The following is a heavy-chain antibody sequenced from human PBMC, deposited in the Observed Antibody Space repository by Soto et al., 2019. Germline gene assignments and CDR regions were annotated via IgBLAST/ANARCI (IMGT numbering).Heavy chain of an antibody. CDR3: ARHIHNQGFEYYFDS. Sequence: PSETLSLTCNASGGSITSSGSAWGWIRHSPGKGLEWIGTIDYSGNIYYIPSLKSRITISVDTSKNQISLKLSSVTAADTAVYYCARHIHNQGFEYYFDSWGQGTLVTVSS. CDR1: GGSITSSGSA. J-gene: IGHJ4*02. V-gene: IGHV4-39*01. D-gene: IGHD1-1*01. CDR2: IDYSGNI.